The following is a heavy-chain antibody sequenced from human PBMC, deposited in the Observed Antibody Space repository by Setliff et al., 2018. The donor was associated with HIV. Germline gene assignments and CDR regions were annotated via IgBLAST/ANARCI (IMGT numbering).Heavy chain of an antibody. CDR3: AKSSFRFFEDLSDWYFDL. V-gene: IGHV3-30*02. Sequence: HPGGSLRLSCAASGFTFSSYGMHWVRQAPGKGLEWVAVIWYDGSNKYYADSVKGRFTISKDNSKNTVFLQMNNLRVEDTALYYCAKSSFRFFEDLSDWYFDLWGRGTLVTVSS. J-gene: IGHJ2*01. CDR2: IWYDGSNK. D-gene: IGHD3-16*02. CDR1: GFTFSSYG.